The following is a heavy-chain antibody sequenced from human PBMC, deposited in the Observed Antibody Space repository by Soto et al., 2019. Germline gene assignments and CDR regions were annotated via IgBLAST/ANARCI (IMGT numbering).Heavy chain of an antibody. D-gene: IGHD3-3*02. Sequence: LSLTCAVSGDSISSSSYYWAWIRQPPGKGLEWIGSIHYRANSYYSPSLKSRITISVDTSKNQISLRLSSVTAADTAVYYCARPLQLAVSGFDPWGQGTLVTVSS. CDR1: GDSISSSSYY. J-gene: IGHJ5*02. V-gene: IGHV4-39*01. CDR3: ARPLQLAVSGFDP. CDR2: IHYRANS.